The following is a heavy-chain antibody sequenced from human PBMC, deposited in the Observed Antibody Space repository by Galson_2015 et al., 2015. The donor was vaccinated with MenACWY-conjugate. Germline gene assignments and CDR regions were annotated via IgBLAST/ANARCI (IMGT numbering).Heavy chain of an antibody. Sequence: SLGLSCAASGFTFYTYTMSWVRQSPGKGLEWVAGIYGSGHRDTFYADSVKGRFTISRDESNNLVYLQMTSLRVEDTAVYYCAKDRHPDGVWNFDYWGQGILVTVSS. D-gene: IGHD4-17*01. J-gene: IGHJ4*02. CDR3: AKDRHPDGVWNFDY. V-gene: IGHV3-23*01. CDR1: GFTFYTYT. CDR2: IYGSGHRDT.